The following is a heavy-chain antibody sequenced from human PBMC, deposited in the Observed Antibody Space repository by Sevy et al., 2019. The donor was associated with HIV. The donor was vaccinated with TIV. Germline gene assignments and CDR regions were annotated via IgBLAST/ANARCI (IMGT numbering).Heavy chain of an antibody. CDR1: GGSINSDH. Sequence: SETLSLTCTVSGGSINSDHWNWIRQPPGKGLEWIGYVYYTGGTNYNPSLKNRVTTSVDRTKNQFSLKLTSVTTADTAGYYCAGRNDFDIWGQGTMVTAS. V-gene: IGHV4-59*12. CDR3: AGRNDFDI. J-gene: IGHJ3*02. CDR2: VYYTGGT.